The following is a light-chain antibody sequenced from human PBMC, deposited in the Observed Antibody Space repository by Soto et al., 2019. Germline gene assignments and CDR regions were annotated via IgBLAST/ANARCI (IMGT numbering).Light chain of an antibody. Sequence: DIQMTQSPSTLSASVGDRVTITCRASQTISSWLAWYQQKPGKAPKLLIYDASSLESGVPSRFSGRGSGTQFTLTISSLQPEDFATYYCLQHNSYPLTFGGGTKV. CDR3: LQHNSYPLT. V-gene: IGKV1-5*01. CDR1: QTISSW. CDR2: DAS. J-gene: IGKJ4*01.